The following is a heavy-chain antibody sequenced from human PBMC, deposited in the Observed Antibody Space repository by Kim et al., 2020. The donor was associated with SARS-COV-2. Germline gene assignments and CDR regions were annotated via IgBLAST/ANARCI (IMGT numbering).Heavy chain of an antibody. CDR1: GGSISSYY. J-gene: IGHJ6*02. CDR2: IYYSGST. V-gene: IGHV4-59*13. Sequence: ETLSLTCTVSGGSISSYYWSWIRQPPGKGLEWIGYIYYSGSTNYNPSLKSRVTISVDTSKNQFSLKLSSVTAADTAVYYCARDRGSYYEGYYYGMDVWGQGTTVTVSS. D-gene: IGHD1-26*01. CDR3: ARDRGSYYEGYYYGMDV.